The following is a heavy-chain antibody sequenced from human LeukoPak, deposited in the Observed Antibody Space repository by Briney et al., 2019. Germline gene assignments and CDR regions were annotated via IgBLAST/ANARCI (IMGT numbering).Heavy chain of an antibody. Sequence: SGTLSLTCTVSGGSISSGDYYWSWIRQPPGKGLEWIGYIYYSGSTYYNPSLKSRVTISVDTSKNQFSLKLSSVTAADTAVYYCARNLVPAAFDYWGQGTLVTVSS. J-gene: IGHJ4*02. D-gene: IGHD2-2*01. V-gene: IGHV4-30-4*08. CDR1: GGSISSGDYY. CDR3: ARNLVPAAFDY. CDR2: IYYSGST.